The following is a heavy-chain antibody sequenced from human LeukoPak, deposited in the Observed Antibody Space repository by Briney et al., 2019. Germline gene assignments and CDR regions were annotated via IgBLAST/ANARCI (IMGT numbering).Heavy chain of an antibody. CDR2: ISYDGSNK. V-gene: IGHV3-30-3*01. D-gene: IGHD7-27*01. CDR1: GFTFSSYA. CDR3: AKDPNWGSYYYYGMDV. Sequence: GRSLRLSCAASGFTFSSYAMHWVRQAPGKGLEWVAVISYDGSNKYYADSVKGRFTISRDNSKNTLYLQMNSLRAEDTAVYYCAKDPNWGSYYYYGMDVWGQGTTVTVSS. J-gene: IGHJ6*02.